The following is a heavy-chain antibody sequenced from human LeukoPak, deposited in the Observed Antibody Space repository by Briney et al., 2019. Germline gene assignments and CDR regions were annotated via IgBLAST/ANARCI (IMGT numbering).Heavy chain of an antibody. CDR3: ARVKRETSDDKSSTYRPSDY. CDR1: GGSISSSS. CDR2: ISSSSSTI. Sequence: ETLSLTCTVSGGSISSSSYYWGWIRQPPGKGLEWVSYISSSSSTIYYADSVKGRFTISRDNAKNSLYLQMNSLRAEDTAVYYCARVKRETSDDKSSTYRPSDYWGRGTLVTVSS. D-gene: IGHD2/OR15-2a*01. J-gene: IGHJ4*02. V-gene: IGHV3-48*01.